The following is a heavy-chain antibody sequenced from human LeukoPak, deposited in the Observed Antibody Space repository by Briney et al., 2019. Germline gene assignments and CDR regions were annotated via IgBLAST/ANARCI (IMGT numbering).Heavy chain of an antibody. D-gene: IGHD3-22*01. CDR2: ISYDGSNK. Sequence: GGSLRLSCAASGFTFSDSPMHWVRQAPGKGLEWVSLISYDGSNKYYADSVKGRFTISRDNSKNTLYLQMDSLRAEDTAVYYCARGGYDSSGYYGQLDYWGQGTLVTVSS. J-gene: IGHJ4*02. CDR1: GFTFSDSP. CDR3: ARGGYDSSGYYGQLDY. V-gene: IGHV3-30*04.